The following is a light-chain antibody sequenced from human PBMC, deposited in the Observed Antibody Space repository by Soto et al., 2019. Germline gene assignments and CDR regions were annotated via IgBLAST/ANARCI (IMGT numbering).Light chain of an antibody. CDR2: AAA. CDR3: QQTYTTIHS. CDR1: QNMERN. Sequence: IQMTQSPPSLSASIGDRVTISCRASQNMERNLNWYQHKPGRAPQLLMFAAANLESGVSTRFSGSGSGTDFTLTISSLQPEDFATYYCQQTYTTIHSFGQGTKVDIK. V-gene: IGKV1-39*01. J-gene: IGKJ2*01.